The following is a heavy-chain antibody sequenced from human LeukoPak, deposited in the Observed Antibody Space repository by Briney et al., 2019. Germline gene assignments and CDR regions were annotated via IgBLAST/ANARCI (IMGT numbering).Heavy chain of an antibody. J-gene: IGHJ4*02. CDR2: ISSTGNTI. CDR1: GFTFSDYY. CDR3: ATSRSFDH. Sequence: KSGGSLRLSCAASGFTFSDYYINWIRQAPGKGLEWVSYISSTGNTIYYADSVKGRFTISRDNAKNSPYHQMNSLRAEDTAVYYCATSRSFDHWGQGTLVTVSS. V-gene: IGHV3-11*04.